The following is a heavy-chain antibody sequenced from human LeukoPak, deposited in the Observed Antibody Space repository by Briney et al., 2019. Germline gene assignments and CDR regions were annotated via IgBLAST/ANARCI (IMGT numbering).Heavy chain of an antibody. CDR1: GGSISSYY. V-gene: IGHV4-4*07. J-gene: IGHJ4*02. D-gene: IGHD6-13*01. Sequence: SETLSLTCTVSGGSISSYYWSWIRQPAGKGLEWIGRIYSSGSISYNPSLKSRLSMSLDTSKNQFSLKLSSVTAADTAVYYCAREWGAAAGYFDYWGQGTLVTVSS. CDR3: AREWGAAAGYFDY. CDR2: IYSSGSI.